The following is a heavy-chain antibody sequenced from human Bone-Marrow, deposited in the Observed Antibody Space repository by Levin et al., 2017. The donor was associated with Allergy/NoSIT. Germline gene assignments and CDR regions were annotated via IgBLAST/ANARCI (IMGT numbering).Heavy chain of an antibody. V-gene: IGHV3-9*01. CDR2: ISWNSGSI. CDR1: GFTFDDYA. D-gene: IGHD3-22*01. J-gene: IGHJ4*02. Sequence: TGGSLRLSCAASGFTFDDYAMHWVRQAPGKGLEWVSGISWNSGSIGYADSVKGRFTISRDNAKNSLYLQMNSLRAEDTALYYCAKDILRYYYDRAFDYWGQGTLVTVSS. CDR3: AKDILRYYYDRAFDY.